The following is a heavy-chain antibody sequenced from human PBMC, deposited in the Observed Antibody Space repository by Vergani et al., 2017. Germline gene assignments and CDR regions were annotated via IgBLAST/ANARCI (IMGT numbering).Heavy chain of an antibody. J-gene: IGHJ4*02. D-gene: IGHD2-15*01. CDR1: GFTFNRYG. CDR2: VLFDGSNE. CDR3: ARDLAYCHEGSCAL. V-gene: IGHV3-30*02. Sequence: QVQLVQSGGGVVQPGGSLRLSCVASGFTFNRYGMQWVRQAPGKGLEWVAYVLFDGSNEYYADSVKGRFIVSRYNSNDALYLQMNSLRTDDTAVYYCARDLAYCHEGSCALWGQGSVVTVSS.